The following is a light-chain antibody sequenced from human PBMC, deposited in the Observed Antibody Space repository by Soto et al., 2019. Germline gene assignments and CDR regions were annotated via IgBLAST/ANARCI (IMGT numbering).Light chain of an antibody. J-gene: IGLJ7*01. CDR3: QSYYNSRNGVWV. V-gene: IGLV1-40*01. CDR2: ANN. CDR1: RSNLGAGYD. Sequence: QSVLTQPPSVSGAPGQAVTISCTGTRSNLGAGYDVHWYQQLPGAAPKLLIYANNKRPSGVLDRFSGSKSGTSGSLAITGLQAEDEADDYCQSYYNSRNGVWVFGGGTQLTVL.